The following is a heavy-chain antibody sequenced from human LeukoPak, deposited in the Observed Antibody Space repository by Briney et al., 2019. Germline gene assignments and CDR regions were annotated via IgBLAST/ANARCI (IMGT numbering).Heavy chain of an antibody. CDR2: MNPNSGNT. CDR1: GYTFTSYD. CDR3: ARCYGSGSYYNEYYYYYMDV. D-gene: IGHD3-10*01. Sequence: ASVKVSCKASGYTFTSYDINWVRQATGQGLEWMGWMNPNSGNTGYAQKFQGRVTMTRNTSISTAYMELSSLRSEDTAVYYCARCYGSGSYYNEYYYYYMDVWGKGTTVTISS. V-gene: IGHV1-8*01. J-gene: IGHJ6*03.